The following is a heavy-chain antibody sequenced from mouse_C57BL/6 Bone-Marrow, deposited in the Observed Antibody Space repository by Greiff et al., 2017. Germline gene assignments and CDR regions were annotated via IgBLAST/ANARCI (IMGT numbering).Heavy chain of an antibody. V-gene: IGHV1-76*01. CDR3: ARRRTSYFDY. CDR2: IYPGSGNT. Sequence: VKLQQSGAELVRPGASVKLSCKASGYTFTDYYINWVKQRPGQGLEWIARIYPGSGNTYYNEKFKGKATLTAEKSSSTAYMQLSSLTSEDSAVYFCARRRTSYFDYWGQGTTLTVSS. J-gene: IGHJ2*01. CDR1: GYTFTDYY. D-gene: IGHD1-3*01.